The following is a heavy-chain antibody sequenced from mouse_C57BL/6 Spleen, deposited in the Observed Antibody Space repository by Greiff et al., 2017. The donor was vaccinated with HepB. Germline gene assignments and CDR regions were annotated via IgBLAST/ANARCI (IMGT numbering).Heavy chain of an antibody. D-gene: IGHD1-1*01. CDR3: ASDYYGSSYGYYFDY. Sequence: VQLQQSGPELVKPGASVKISCKASGYAFSSSWMNWVKQRPGKGLEWIGRIYPGDGDTNYNGKFKGKATLTADKSSSTAYMQLSSLTSEDSAVYFCASDYYGSSYGYYFDYWGQGTTLTVSS. J-gene: IGHJ2*01. V-gene: IGHV1-82*01. CDR2: IYPGDGDT. CDR1: GYAFSSSW.